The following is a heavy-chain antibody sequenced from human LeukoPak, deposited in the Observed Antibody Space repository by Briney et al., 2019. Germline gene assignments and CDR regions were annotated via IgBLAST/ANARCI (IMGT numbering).Heavy chain of an antibody. D-gene: IGHD2-2*01. V-gene: IGHV3-7*01. J-gene: IGHJ4*02. CDR3: SGRDSSRSPRAY. Sequence: GESLKISCAASGLTFTDFWMNWVRLAPGRGLEWLANIKPDGNEKYYVDSVKGRFAISRDNAKNEVYLEMNSLRAEDTGVYYCSGRDSSRSPRAYWGQGTLVSVSS. CDR1: GLTFTDFW. CDR2: IKPDGNEK.